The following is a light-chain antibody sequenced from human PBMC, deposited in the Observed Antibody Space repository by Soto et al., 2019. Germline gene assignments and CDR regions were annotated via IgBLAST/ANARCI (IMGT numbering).Light chain of an antibody. J-gene: IGKJ1*01. V-gene: IGKV3D-15*02. Sequence: EIVMTQSPATLPVSPGERATLSCRASQSVSSNLTWYQQKPGQAPRLLIYGASTRATGIPARFSGSGSGTDFTPTISSLQPEDFAVYYCQQDYNLPWTFGQGTKVDI. CDR3: QQDYNLPWT. CDR2: GAS. CDR1: QSVSSN.